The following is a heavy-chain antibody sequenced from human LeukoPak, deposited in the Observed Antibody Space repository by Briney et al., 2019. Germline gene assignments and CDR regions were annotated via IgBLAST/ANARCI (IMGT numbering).Heavy chain of an antibody. CDR1: GFTVSSNY. Sequence: PGGSLRLSCAASGFTVSSNYMSWVRQAPGKGREWVSVIYSGGSTYYADSVKGRFTISRDNSKNTLYLQMNSLRAEDTAVYYCARIGVVQLWLYFDYWGQGTLVTVSS. CDR3: ARIGVVQLWLYFDY. V-gene: IGHV3-53*01. J-gene: IGHJ4*02. D-gene: IGHD5-18*01. CDR2: IYSGGST.